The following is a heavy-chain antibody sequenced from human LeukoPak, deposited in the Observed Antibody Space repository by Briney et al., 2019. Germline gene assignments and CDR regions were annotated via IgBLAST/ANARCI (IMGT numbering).Heavy chain of an antibody. CDR1: GGSISSYY. Sequence: PSETLSLTCTVSGGSISSYYWSWIRQPPGKGLEWIGYIYYSGSTNYNPSLKSRVTISVDTSKNQFSLKLSSVTAADTAVYYCARLRPTKHYYYYYGMDVWGQGTTVTVSS. J-gene: IGHJ6*02. D-gene: IGHD2-8*01. V-gene: IGHV4-59*01. CDR2: IYYSGST. CDR3: ARLRPTKHYYYYYGMDV.